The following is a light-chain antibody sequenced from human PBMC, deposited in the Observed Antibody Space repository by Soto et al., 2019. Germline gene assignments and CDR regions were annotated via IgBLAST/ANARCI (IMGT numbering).Light chain of an antibody. CDR1: QNINNY. V-gene: IGKV1-33*01. CDR2: DAS. J-gene: IGKJ5*01. Sequence: DIQMTQSPSSLSASVGDRVTITCQASQNINNYLNWYQQKPGRAPKLLIYDASNLEAGVPSRFRGSGSGTDFTFTISRLQPVGIATYYCQQYENLTTFGQGTRLEIK. CDR3: QQYENLTT.